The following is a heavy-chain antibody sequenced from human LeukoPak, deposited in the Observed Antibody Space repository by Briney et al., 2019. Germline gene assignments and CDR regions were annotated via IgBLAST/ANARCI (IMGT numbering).Heavy chain of an antibody. V-gene: IGHV3-7*03. CDR3: ARDRSNNHYYHSNLSLRSGFDY. CDR2: INPDGSEK. D-gene: IGHD3-22*01. Sequence: PGESLRPSCAASGFRFGSDWMSWVRQAPGKGLEWVANINPDGSEKYYVDSVKGRFTISRDNGKNSLYLQMSRLRSDDTAVYYCARDRSNNHYYHSNLSLRSGFDYWGQGTLVTVSS. J-gene: IGHJ4*02. CDR1: GFRFGSDW.